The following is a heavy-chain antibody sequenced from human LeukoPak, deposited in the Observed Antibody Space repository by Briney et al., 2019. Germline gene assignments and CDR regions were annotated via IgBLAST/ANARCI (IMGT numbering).Heavy chain of an antibody. CDR3: ARVLSSAYYYAPSFDI. V-gene: IGHV4-59*01. CDR1: GGSISSYY. CDR2: IYYSGST. D-gene: IGHD3-22*01. Sequence: SETLSLTCTVSGGSISSYYWSWIRQPPGKGLEWIGYIYYSGSTNYNPSLKSRITISVDTSKNQFSLKLSSVTAADMAMYYCARVLSSAYYYAPSFDIWGQGTMVTVSS. J-gene: IGHJ3*02.